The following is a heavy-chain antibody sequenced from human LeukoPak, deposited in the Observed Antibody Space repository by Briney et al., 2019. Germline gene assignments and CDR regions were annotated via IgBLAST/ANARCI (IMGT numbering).Heavy chain of an antibody. CDR2: ISWNSGSI. V-gene: IGHV3-9*01. CDR3: AKDLVRGVLDAFDI. J-gene: IGHJ3*02. D-gene: IGHD3-10*01. CDR1: GFTFSSYG. Sequence: GGSLRLSCAASGFTFSSYGMHWVRQAPGKGLEWVSGISWNSGSIAYADSVKGRFTISRDNAKNSLYLQMNSLRAEDTALYYCAKDLVRGVLDAFDIWGQGTMVTVSS.